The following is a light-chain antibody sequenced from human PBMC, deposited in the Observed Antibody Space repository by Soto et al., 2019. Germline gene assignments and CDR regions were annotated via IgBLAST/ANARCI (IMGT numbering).Light chain of an antibody. CDR1: SSNIGSHT. CDR2: SNN. J-gene: IGLJ2*01. V-gene: IGLV1-44*01. CDR3: AAWDDSLNGV. Sequence: QSVLTQPPSASGTPGQRVTISCSGSSSNIGSHTVNWYQQLPGTAPKLLIYSNNQRPSGVPDRFSGSKSGTSASLAISGLQSEDEADYYCAAWDDSLNGVFGGGTQLTVL.